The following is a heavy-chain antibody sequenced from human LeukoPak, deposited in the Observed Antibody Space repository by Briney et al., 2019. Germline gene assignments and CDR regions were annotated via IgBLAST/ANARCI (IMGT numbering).Heavy chain of an antibody. CDR2: IYYSGST. Sequence: SETLSLTCTVSGGSISSSSYYWGWIRQPPGKGLEWIGSIYYSGSTYYNPSLKSRVTISVDTSKNQFSLRLSSVTAADTAVYYCARDAVGYSSSNYSYYYYYMDVWGKGTTVTVSS. D-gene: IGHD6-13*01. V-gene: IGHV4-39*07. CDR1: GGSISSSSYY. CDR3: ARDAVGYSSSNYSYYYYYMDV. J-gene: IGHJ6*03.